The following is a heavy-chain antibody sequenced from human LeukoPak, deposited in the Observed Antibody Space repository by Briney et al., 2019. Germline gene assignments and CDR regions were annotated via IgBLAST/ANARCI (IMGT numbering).Heavy chain of an antibody. V-gene: IGHV4-61*02. CDR2: IYTSGST. J-gene: IGHJ6*02. Sequence: SETLSLTCTVSGGSISSGSYYWSWIRQPAGKGLEWIGRIYTSGSTNYNPSLKSRVTISVDTSKNQFSLQLSPVTAADPAVYYCARDAAYTVAGRDQYYYYYYGMDVWGQGTTVTVSS. CDR1: GGSISSGSYY. CDR3: ARDAAYTVAGRDQYYYYYYGMDV. D-gene: IGHD3-10*01.